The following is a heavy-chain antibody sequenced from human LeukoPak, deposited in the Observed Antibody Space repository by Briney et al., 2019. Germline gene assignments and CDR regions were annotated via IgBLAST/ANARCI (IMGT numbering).Heavy chain of an antibody. CDR3: ARAREGYFVY. CDR2: IYYSGST. CDR1: GGSISSYY. Sequence: SETLSLTCTVSGGSISSYYWSWIRQPPGKGLEWIGYIYYSGSTNYNPSLKSRVTISVDTSKNQFSLKLSSVTAADTAVYYCARAREGYFVYWGQGTLVTVSS. V-gene: IGHV4-59*01. J-gene: IGHJ4*02.